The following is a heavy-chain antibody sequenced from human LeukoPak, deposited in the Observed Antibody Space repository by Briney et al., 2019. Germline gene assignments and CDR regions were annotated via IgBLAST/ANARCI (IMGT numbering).Heavy chain of an antibody. CDR3: ARVGRVTMIVADCDY. CDR2: ISAYNGKT. D-gene: IGHD3-22*01. Sequence: ASVKLSCKASGYTFTSYGISWVRQAPGQGLEWMGGISAYNGKTNYAQKLQGRVTMTTDTYTSTAYLELRSLRSDDTAVYYCARVGRVTMIVADCDYWGQGAPVTVSS. CDR1: GYTFTSYG. J-gene: IGHJ4*02. V-gene: IGHV1-18*01.